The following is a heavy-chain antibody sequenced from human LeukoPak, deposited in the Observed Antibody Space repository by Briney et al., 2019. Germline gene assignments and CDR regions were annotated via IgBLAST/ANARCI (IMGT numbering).Heavy chain of an antibody. D-gene: IGHD1-26*01. V-gene: IGHV3-9*01. J-gene: IGHJ4*02. Sequence: SGGSLRLSCAASGLTFDEYAMHWVRQAPGKGLEWVSGISWNDGTIGYADSVKGRFTISRDNAKNSLFVQMNSLRAEDTAFYYCVSSRRYYGTFDYWGQGTLVTVSS. CDR3: VSSRRYYGTFDY. CDR2: ISWNDGTI. CDR1: GLTFDEYA.